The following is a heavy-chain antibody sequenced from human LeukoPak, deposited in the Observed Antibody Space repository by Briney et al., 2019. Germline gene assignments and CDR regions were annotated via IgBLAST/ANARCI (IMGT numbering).Heavy chain of an antibody. CDR3: ARDQYGNDVGWFDP. CDR2: IKQDGSEK. J-gene: IGHJ5*02. CDR1: GFSFSKSW. D-gene: IGHD4-17*01. Sequence: GGSLRLSCAASGFSFSKSWMSWVRQAPGKGLEWVADIKQDGSEKYYVDSVKGRFTISRDNAKNSLYLQMNSLRAEDTAVYYCARDQYGNDVGWFDPWGQGTLVTVSS. V-gene: IGHV3-7*03.